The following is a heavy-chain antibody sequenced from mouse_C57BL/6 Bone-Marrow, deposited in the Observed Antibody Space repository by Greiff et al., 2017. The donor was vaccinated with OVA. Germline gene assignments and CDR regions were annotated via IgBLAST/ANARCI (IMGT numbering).Heavy chain of an antibody. Sequence: VHLVESGPGLVQPSQSLSITCTVSGFSLTSYGVHWVRQSPGKGLEWLGVIWSGGSTDYNAAFISRLSISKDNSKSQVFFKMNSLQADDTAIYYCARNYYGRSSWFAYWGQGTLVTVSA. CDR2: IWSGGST. CDR3: ARNYYGRSSWFAY. J-gene: IGHJ3*01. CDR1: GFSLTSYG. V-gene: IGHV2-2*01. D-gene: IGHD1-1*01.